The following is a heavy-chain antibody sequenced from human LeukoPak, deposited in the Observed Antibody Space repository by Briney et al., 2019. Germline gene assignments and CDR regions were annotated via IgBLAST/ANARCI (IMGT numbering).Heavy chain of an antibody. V-gene: IGHV3-74*01. J-gene: IGHJ6*03. CDR2: INIEGSI. CDR3: ARIFDTAMAEYYYYYYMDV. Sequence: GGSLRLSCEASGFNFRRYWMHWFRQAPGKELVWVARINIEGSIAESVEGRFTISRDNAKSTLYLQMNSLRAEDTAVYYCARIFDTAMAEYYYYYYMDVWGKGTTVTVSS. D-gene: IGHD5-18*01. CDR1: GFNFRRYW.